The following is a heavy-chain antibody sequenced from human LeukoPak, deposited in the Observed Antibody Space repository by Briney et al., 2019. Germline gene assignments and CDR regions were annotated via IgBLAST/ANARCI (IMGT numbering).Heavy chain of an antibody. J-gene: IGHJ3*02. CDR3: ARASTTMIVIGMAFDI. CDR2: FYTSGST. D-gene: IGHD3-22*01. CDR1: GGSISSGSYY. V-gene: IGHV4-61*02. Sequence: SQTLSLTCTVSGGSISSGSYYWSWIRQPAGKGLEWIGRFYTSGSTNYNPSLKSRVTISVDTSKNQFSLKLSSVTGADTAVYYCARASTTMIVIGMAFDIWGQGTMVTVSS.